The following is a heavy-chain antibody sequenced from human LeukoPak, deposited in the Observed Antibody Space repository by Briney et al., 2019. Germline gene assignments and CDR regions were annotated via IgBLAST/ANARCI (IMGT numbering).Heavy chain of an antibody. V-gene: IGHV1-69*05. Sequence: GASVKVSCKAPGGSFNNYAISWVRQAPGQGLEWMGRFIPFSGTSDYAHKFQARVTITMDESTAYMELSSLRPEDTAVYYCARIEDSTHGLLDYWGQGTLVTVSS. D-gene: IGHD5-12*01. CDR2: FIPFSGTS. CDR3: ARIEDSTHGLLDY. J-gene: IGHJ4*02. CDR1: GGSFNNYA.